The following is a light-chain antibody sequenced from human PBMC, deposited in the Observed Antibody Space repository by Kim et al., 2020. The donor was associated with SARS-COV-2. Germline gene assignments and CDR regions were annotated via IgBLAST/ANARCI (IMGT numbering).Light chain of an antibody. Sequence: SSELTQDPAVSVALGQTVRITCQGDTFRRFYANWYQQKPRQAPLLIVYDDNKRTSGIPDRFYASTSQNTASLTISGAQPEDEAVYYCSYREISANHVLFG. V-gene: IGLV3-19*01. CDR1: TFRRFY. CDR2: DDN. J-gene: IGLJ2*01. CDR3: SYREISANHVL.